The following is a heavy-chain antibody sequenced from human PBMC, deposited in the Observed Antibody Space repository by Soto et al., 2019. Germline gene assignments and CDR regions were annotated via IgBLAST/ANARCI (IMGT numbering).Heavy chain of an antibody. J-gene: IGHJ4*02. CDR1: GFIFSSFG. CDR2: IWYDGSNT. Sequence: QVQLVESGGGVVQPGRSLRLSCAASGFIFSSFGMHWVRQAPGKGLEWVAHIWYDGSNTYYADSVKGRFTVSRDNPRNTLYLQMNSLRAEDTAVYHCVRDLLGSGGHFGYWGQGAPVTVSS. D-gene: IGHD7-27*01. V-gene: IGHV3-33*01. CDR3: VRDLLGSGGHFGY.